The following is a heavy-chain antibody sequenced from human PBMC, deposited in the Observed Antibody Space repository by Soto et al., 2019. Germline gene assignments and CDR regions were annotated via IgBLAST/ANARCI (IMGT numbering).Heavy chain of an antibody. CDR2: ISSSSSTI. V-gene: IGHV3-48*02. CDR3: ARDTVVITADWFGPRGGRPDAFDI. J-gene: IGHJ3*02. Sequence: PGGSLRLSCAASGFTFSSYSMNWVRQAPGKGLEWVSYISSSSSTIYYADSVKGRFTISRDNAKNSLYLQMNSLRDEDTAVYYCARDTVVITADWFGPRGGRPDAFDIWGQGTMVTVSS. CDR1: GFTFSSYS. D-gene: IGHD3-22*01.